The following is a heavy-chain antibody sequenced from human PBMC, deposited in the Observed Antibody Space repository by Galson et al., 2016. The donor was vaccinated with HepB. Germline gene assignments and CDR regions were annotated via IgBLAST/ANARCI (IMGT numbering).Heavy chain of an antibody. Sequence: CAISGDSVSSHSAAWNWIRQSPSRGLEWLGRTYFRSKWYYDYPESLKSRITIKPDTSKNHFSLHLNSVTPEDTAVYYGARKSGRRAGHFDYWGQGTLVTVSS. J-gene: IGHJ4*02. D-gene: IGHD3-3*01. CDR1: GDSVSSHSAA. CDR2: TYFRSKWYY. V-gene: IGHV6-1*01. CDR3: ARKSGRRAGHFDY.